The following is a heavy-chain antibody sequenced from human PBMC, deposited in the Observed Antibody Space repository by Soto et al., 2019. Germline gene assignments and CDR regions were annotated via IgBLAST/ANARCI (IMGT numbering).Heavy chain of an antibody. Sequence: SETLSLTCTVSGGSISSYYWSWIRQPPGKGLEWIGYIYYSGSTNYNPSLKSRVTISVDTSKNQFSLKLSSVTAADTAVYYCARALRTGGNDYWGQGTLVTVSS. CDR2: IYYSGST. CDR1: GGSISSYY. J-gene: IGHJ4*02. D-gene: IGHD7-27*01. CDR3: ARALRTGGNDY. V-gene: IGHV4-59*01.